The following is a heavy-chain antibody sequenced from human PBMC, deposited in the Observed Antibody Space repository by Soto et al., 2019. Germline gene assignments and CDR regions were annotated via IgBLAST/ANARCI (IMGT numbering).Heavy chain of an antibody. CDR1: VVSLSTSGVG. D-gene: IGHD6-13*01. CDR2: IYWDDDK. V-gene: IGHV2-5*02. CDR3: AHSGCSGSWDGVLVDY. J-gene: IGHJ4*02. Sequence: QITLKESGPTLVKPTQTLTLTCTVSVVSLSTSGVGVGWIRQCPGKALEWLALIYWDDDKRYSPSLKSRLTITKDTSKNPRVTTMPHMDPVDTATYYCAHSGCSGSWDGVLVDYWGQGTLVTVSS.